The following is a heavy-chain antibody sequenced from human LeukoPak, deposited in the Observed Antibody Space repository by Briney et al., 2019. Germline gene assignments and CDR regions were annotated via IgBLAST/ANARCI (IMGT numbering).Heavy chain of an antibody. V-gene: IGHV3-43*02. Sequence: PGGSLRLSCAASGFNIGPYAMYWVRQGPGRGLEWVSVIKADGSGTFYSDSVRGRFTTSRDNSKNSLYLQMSSLTSDDTALHYCATWAFYHNLDVWGQGTTVAVSS. CDR3: ATWAFYHNLDV. CDR1: GFNIGPYA. J-gene: IGHJ6*02. CDR2: IKADGSGT. D-gene: IGHD2/OR15-2a*01.